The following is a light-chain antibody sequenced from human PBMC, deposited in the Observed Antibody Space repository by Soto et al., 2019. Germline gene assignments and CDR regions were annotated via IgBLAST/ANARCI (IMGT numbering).Light chain of an antibody. V-gene: IGKV3-20*01. CDR2: GAS. CDR1: QSVSSSY. Sequence: EIVLTQSPGTLSLSPGERATLSCRASQSVSSSYLAWYQQKPGQAPRLLIYGASSRATGIPYRFSGSGSWKDFTLTSSRLEPEDFAVYYCQQFGSSRGITFGQGTRLEIK. J-gene: IGKJ5*01. CDR3: QQFGSSRGIT.